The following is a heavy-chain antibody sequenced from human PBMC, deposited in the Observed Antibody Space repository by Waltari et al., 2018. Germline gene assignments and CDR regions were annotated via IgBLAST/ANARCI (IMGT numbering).Heavy chain of an antibody. Sequence: QVQLQESGPGLVKPSETLSLTCTVSGGSIRSHYWSWIRQPPGKGLEWIGYIYYSGSTNYNPSLKSRVTISVDTSKNQFSLKLSSVTAADTAVYYCARSWELLFDYWGQGTLVTVSS. CDR2: IYYSGST. D-gene: IGHD1-26*01. CDR1: GGSIRSHY. J-gene: IGHJ4*02. V-gene: IGHV4-59*11. CDR3: ARSWELLFDY.